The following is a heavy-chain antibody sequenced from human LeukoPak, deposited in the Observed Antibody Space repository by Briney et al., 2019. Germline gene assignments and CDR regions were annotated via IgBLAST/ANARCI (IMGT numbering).Heavy chain of an antibody. CDR2: INHSGST. V-gene: IGHV4-34*01. CDR3: ARRSPYSTGWSSYFDY. CDR1: GGSFSGYY. D-gene: IGHD6-19*01. Sequence: SETLSHTCAVYGGSFSGYYWSWIRQPPGKGLEWIGEINHSGSTNYNPSLKSRVTISLDKSRNHFSLKLTSVTAADSAVYYCARRSPYSTGWSSYFDYWGQGALVTVSS. J-gene: IGHJ4*02.